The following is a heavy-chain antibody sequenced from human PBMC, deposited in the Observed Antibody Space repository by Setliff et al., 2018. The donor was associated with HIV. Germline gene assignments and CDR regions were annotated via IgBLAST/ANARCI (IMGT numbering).Heavy chain of an antibody. CDR2: IYHSGST. D-gene: IGHD2-2*01. CDR1: GDSISSRNW. CDR3: ARHNCGTTACYGVVV. J-gene: IGHJ3*01. V-gene: IGHV4-4*02. Sequence: SETLSLTCAVTGDSISSRNWWSWVRQPPGKGLEWIGEIYHSGSTNYNPYLKSRVTLSVDKSKNQFSLKLSSVTAADTAVYYCARHNCGTTACYGVVVWGQGTMVTVSS.